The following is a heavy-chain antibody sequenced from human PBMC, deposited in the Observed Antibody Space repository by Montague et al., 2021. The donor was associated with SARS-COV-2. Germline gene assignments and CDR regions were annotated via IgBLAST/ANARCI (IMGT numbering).Heavy chain of an antibody. CDR1: GDSMTGGSHF. Sequence: TLSLTCTVSGDSMTGGSHFWTWIRQPAGKGLEWIGHIQTSGTSNYSPSLRDRITLSIDTSRNQFSLELRSVTAADTAVYYCARDRPESWRISPGLAGLFATVVHSASGMDVWGRGTTVIVS. J-gene: IGHJ6*02. V-gene: IGHV4-61*09. CDR3: ARDRPESWRISPGLAGLFATVVHSASGMDV. D-gene: IGHD3-22*01. CDR2: IQTSGTS.